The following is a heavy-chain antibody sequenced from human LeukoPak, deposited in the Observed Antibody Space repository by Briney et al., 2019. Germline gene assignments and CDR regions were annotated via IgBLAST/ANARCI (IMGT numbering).Heavy chain of an antibody. V-gene: IGHV3-30*18. Sequence: PGGSLRLSCAASGFTFSSYGMHWVRQAPGKGLEWVAVISYDGSNKYYADSVKGRFTISRDNSKNTLYLQMNSLRAEDTAVYYCAKGWHSSGWYVREFDYWGQGTLVTVSS. CDR1: GFTFSSYG. J-gene: IGHJ4*02. CDR3: AKGWHSSGWYVREFDY. CDR2: ISYDGSNK. D-gene: IGHD6-19*01.